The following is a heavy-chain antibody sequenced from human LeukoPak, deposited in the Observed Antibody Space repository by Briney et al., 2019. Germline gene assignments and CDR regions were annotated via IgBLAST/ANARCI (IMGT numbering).Heavy chain of an antibody. Sequence: GGSLRLSCAASGFTFRNYAMHWVRQAPGKGLEYVSAISSNGGITYYANSVKGRFTISRDNSKNTLYLQMNSLRAEDTAVYYCASISIAVAGPWFDPWGQGTLVTVSS. V-gene: IGHV3-64*01. CDR1: GFTFRNYA. CDR2: ISSNGGIT. J-gene: IGHJ5*02. CDR3: ASISIAVAGPWFDP. D-gene: IGHD6-19*01.